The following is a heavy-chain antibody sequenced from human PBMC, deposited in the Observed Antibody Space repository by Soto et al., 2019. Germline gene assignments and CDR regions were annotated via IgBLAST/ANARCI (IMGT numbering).Heavy chain of an antibody. Sequence: GGSLRLSCAASGFTFSSYWMHWVRQAPGKGLVWVSRINSDGSSTSYADSVKGRFTISRDNAKNTLYLQMNSLRAEDTAVYYCASSSSSHLFDYWGQGTLVTVSS. CDR3: ASSSSSHLFDY. V-gene: IGHV3-74*01. CDR1: GFTFSSYW. J-gene: IGHJ4*02. D-gene: IGHD6-6*01. CDR2: INSDGSST.